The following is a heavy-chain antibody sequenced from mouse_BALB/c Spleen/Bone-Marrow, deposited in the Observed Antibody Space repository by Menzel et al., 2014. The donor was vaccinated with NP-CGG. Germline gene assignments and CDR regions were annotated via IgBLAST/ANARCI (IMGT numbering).Heavy chain of an antibody. CDR2: ISYDGSN. CDR3: ARDNLDY. V-gene: IGHV3-6*02. CDR1: GYSITSGYY. Sequence: EVQLQQSGPGLVKPSQSLSLTCSVTGYSITSGYYWNWIRQFPGNKLELMGYISYDGSNNYNPSLKNRISITRDTSKNQFFLKLNSVTTEDTATYYCARDNLDYWGQGTTLTVSS. J-gene: IGHJ2*01.